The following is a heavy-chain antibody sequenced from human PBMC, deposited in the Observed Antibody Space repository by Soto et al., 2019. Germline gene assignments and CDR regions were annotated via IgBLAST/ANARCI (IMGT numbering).Heavy chain of an antibody. CDR3: ARGGDIVVVPALFDY. CDR1: GFTFSSYS. CDR2: ISSSSSYI. V-gene: IGHV3-21*01. Sequence: EVQLVESGGGLVKPGGSLRLSCAAFGFTFSSYSMNWVRQAPGKGLEWVSSISSSSSYIYYADSVQGRFTISRDNAKNSLYLQMNSLRAEDTAVYYCARGGDIVVVPALFDYWGQGTLVTVSS. D-gene: IGHD2-2*01. J-gene: IGHJ4*02.